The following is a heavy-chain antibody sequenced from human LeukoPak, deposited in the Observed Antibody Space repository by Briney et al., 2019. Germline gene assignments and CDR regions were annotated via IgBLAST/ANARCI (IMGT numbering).Heavy chain of an antibody. J-gene: IGHJ4*02. D-gene: IGHD3-9*01. CDR3: ARDNDILDY. CDR2: IYSGGST. Sequence: PGGSLRLSCAASGFTVSSNYMSWVRQAPGEGLGWGSVIYSGGSTYYADSVKGRFTISRDNSKNTLYLQMNSLRAEDTAVYYCARDNDILDYWGQGTLVTVSS. CDR1: GFTVSSNY. V-gene: IGHV3-53*01.